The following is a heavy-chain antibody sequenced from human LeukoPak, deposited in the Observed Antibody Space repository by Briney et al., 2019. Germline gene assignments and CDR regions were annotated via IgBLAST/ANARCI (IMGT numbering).Heavy chain of an antibody. J-gene: IGHJ6*02. D-gene: IGHD3-10*01. CDR3: ARDGWSRYYGSGSYSRGMDV. V-gene: IGHV1-18*01. CDR2: ISAYNGNT. CDR1: GYTFTSYG. Sequence: ASVKVSCKASGYTFTSYGISWVRQAPGQGLEWMGWISAYNGNTNYALKLQGRVTMTTDTSTSTAYMELRSLRSDDTAVYYCARDGWSRYYGSGSYSRGMDVWGQGTTVTVSS.